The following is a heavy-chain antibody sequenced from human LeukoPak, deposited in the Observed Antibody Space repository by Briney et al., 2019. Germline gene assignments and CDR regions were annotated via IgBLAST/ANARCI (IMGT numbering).Heavy chain of an antibody. Sequence: GGSLRLSCAASGFTFSSYWMHWVRQAPGKGLVWVSRINTDGSSTNYADSVKGRFTISRDNSKNTLYLQMNSLRAEDTAVYYCAKGSYYDILTGYYNYWGQGTLVTVSS. CDR1: GFTFSSYW. V-gene: IGHV3-74*01. D-gene: IGHD3-9*01. J-gene: IGHJ4*02. CDR2: INTDGSST. CDR3: AKGSYYDILTGYYNY.